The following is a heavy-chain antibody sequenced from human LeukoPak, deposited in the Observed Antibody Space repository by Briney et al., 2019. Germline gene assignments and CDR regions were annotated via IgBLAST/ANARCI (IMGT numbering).Heavy chain of an antibody. CDR2: IYSGGST. J-gene: IGHJ4*02. CDR3: ARASYTNDFWSGYYDFDY. V-gene: IGHV3-66*02. Sequence: GGSLRLSCAASGFTVSSNYMGWVRQAPGKGLEWVSVIYSGGSTYYADSVKGRFTISRDNSKNTLYLRMNSLRAEDTAVYYCARASYTNDFWSGYYDFDYWGQGTLVTVSS. D-gene: IGHD3-3*01. CDR1: GFTVSSNY.